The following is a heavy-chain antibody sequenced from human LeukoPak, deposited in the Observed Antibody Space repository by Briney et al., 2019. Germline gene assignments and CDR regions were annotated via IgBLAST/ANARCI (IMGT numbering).Heavy chain of an antibody. V-gene: IGHV3-30*03. J-gene: IGHJ4*02. CDR3: ARAEGEGYFDY. D-gene: IGHD1-14*01. Sequence: GGSLRLSCVASGFTFSNYAMHWVRQAPGKGLEWVALISYDGSDQYYVDSVKGRFTISRDNAKNSLYLQMNSLRAEDTAVYYCARAEGEGYFDYWGQGTLVTVSS. CDR1: GFTFSNYA. CDR2: ISYDGSDQ.